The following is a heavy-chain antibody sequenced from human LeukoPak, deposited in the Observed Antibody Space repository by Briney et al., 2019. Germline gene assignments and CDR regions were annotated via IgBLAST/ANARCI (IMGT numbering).Heavy chain of an antibody. CDR3: ARDETAMGLLDV. Sequence: ASVEVSCKASGYTFTSYGISWVRQAPGQGLEWMGWISAYNGNTNYAQKFQGRVTMTTDTSTSTAYMELRSLRSDDTAVYYCARDETAMGLLDVWGQGTLVTVSS. D-gene: IGHD5-18*01. V-gene: IGHV1-18*01. CDR2: ISAYNGNT. CDR1: GYTFTSYG. J-gene: IGHJ4*02.